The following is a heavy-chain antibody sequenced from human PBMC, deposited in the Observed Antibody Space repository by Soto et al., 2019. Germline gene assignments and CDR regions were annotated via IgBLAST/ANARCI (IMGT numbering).Heavy chain of an antibody. D-gene: IGHD2-2*01. Sequence: QVQLVESGGGVVQPGRSLRLSCAASGFTFSSYGMHWVRQAPGKGLEWVAVISYDGSNKYYADSVKGRFTISRDNSKNTLYLQMNSLRAEDTAVYYCAKDLVSTSVVDYYGMDVWVQGTTVTVSS. J-gene: IGHJ6*02. CDR2: ISYDGSNK. V-gene: IGHV3-30*18. CDR1: GFTFSSYG. CDR3: AKDLVSTSVVDYYGMDV.